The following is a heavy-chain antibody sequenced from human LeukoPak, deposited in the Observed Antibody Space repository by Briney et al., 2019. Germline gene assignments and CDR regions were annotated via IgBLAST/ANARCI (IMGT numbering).Heavy chain of an antibody. CDR3: AKGVAAAGKAGGRADY. D-gene: IGHD6-13*01. V-gene: IGHV3-23*01. CDR1: GFTFSSYA. CDR2: ISGSGGST. J-gene: IGHJ4*02. Sequence: PGGSLRLSCAASGFTFSSYAMSWVRQAPGKGLEWVSAISGSGGSTYYADSVKGRFTISRDNPKNTLYLQMNSLRAEDTAVYYCAKGVAAAGKAGGRADYWGQGTLVTVSS.